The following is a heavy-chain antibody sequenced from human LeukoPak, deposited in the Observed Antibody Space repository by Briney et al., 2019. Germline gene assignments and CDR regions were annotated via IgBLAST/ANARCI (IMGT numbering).Heavy chain of an antibody. CDR1: GFTFSSYS. CDR3: ARRGSGTDY. J-gene: IGHJ4*02. Sequence: TSGGSLRLSCAASGFTFSSYSMNWVRQAPGRGLEWVSSISSSSSYRYYADSVKGRFTISRDNAKNSLYLQMNSLRAEDTAVNYCARRGSGTDYWGQGTLVTVSS. V-gene: IGHV3-21*06. CDR2: ISSSSSYR. D-gene: IGHD3-3*01.